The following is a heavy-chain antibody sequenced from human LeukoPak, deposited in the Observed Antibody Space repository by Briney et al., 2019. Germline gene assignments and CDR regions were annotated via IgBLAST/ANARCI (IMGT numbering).Heavy chain of an antibody. CDR3: ASLYSIAVAGRGDY. CDR1: GGSFSGYY. Sequence: PSETLSLTCAVYGGSFSGYYWSWIRQPPGKGLEWIGEINHSGSTNYNPSLKSRVTISVDTSENQFSLKLSSVTAADTAVYYCASLYSIAVAGRGDYWGQGTLVTVSS. J-gene: IGHJ4*02. D-gene: IGHD6-19*01. V-gene: IGHV4-34*01. CDR2: INHSGST.